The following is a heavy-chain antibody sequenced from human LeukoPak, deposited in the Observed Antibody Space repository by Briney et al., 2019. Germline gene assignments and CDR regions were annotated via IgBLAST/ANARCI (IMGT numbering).Heavy chain of an antibody. CDR1: GYTFTGYY. D-gene: IGHD6-13*01. CDR2: INPNSGGT. CDR3: ARDGSAAGPSNWFDP. J-gene: IGHJ5*02. V-gene: IGHV1-2*06. Sequence: ASVKVSCKASGYTFTGYYMHWVRQAPGQGLEWMGRINPNSGGTNYAQKFQGTVTMTRDTSISTAYMELSRLRSDDTAVYYCARDGSAAGPSNWFDPWGQGTLVTVSS.